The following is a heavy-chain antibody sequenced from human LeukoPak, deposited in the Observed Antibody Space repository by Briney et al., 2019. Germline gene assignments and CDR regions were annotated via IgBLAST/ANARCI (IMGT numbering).Heavy chain of an antibody. V-gene: IGHV3-30*03. Sequence: HPGGSLRLSCAASGFTFSSYAMHWVRQAPGKGLEWVAVISYDGINKYYADSVKGRFTISRDNSKNTLFLQMNSLRAEDTAVYYCARGGLEQQLFDAFDIWGQGTMVTVSS. J-gene: IGHJ3*02. CDR3: ARGGLEQQLFDAFDI. D-gene: IGHD6-13*01. CDR2: ISYDGINK. CDR1: GFTFSSYA.